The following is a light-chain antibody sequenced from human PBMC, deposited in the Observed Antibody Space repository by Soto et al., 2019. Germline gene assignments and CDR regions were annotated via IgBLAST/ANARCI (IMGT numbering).Light chain of an antibody. Sequence: DIQMTQSPSTLSASVGDRVTITCRASQSISSWLAWYQQKPGKAPKLLIYDASSLESGVPSRFRGSGSGTEFALTISSLQPDDFATYYCQQYNSYPGYTFGQGTKLEIK. CDR1: QSISSW. CDR2: DAS. J-gene: IGKJ2*01. CDR3: QQYNSYPGYT. V-gene: IGKV1-5*01.